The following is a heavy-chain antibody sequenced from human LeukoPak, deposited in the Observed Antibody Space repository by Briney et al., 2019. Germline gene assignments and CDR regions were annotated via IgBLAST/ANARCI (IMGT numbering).Heavy chain of an antibody. V-gene: IGHV3-74*01. CDR1: GSTFNSYW. Sequence: GGSLRLSCAASGSTFNSYWMHWVRQAPGKGLVWVSRISTDGRSSNYADFGKGRFTISRGNSKNTLYLQRNSHRAKDTCVSSRAKEDYDILTGYEDWGQGTLVTVSS. D-gene: IGHD3-9*01. J-gene: IGHJ4*02. CDR3: AKEDYDILTGYED. CDR2: ISTDGRSS.